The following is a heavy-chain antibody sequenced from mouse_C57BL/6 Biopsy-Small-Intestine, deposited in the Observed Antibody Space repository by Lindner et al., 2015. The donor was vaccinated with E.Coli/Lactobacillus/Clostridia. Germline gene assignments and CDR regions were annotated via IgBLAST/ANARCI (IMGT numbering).Heavy chain of an antibody. CDR2: FHPDNDAT. V-gene: IGHV1-47*01. CDR1: GYTFTTYP. Sequence: VQLQESGAELVKPGASVKMSCKASGYTFTTYPIEWMKQNHEKSLEWIGNFHPDNDATKYNEKFKGKATLTVEISSSTVYLELSRLTSDDSAVYYCARGSSYVGFAHWGQGTLVTVSA. J-gene: IGHJ3*01. CDR3: ARGSSYVGFAH. D-gene: IGHD1-1*01.